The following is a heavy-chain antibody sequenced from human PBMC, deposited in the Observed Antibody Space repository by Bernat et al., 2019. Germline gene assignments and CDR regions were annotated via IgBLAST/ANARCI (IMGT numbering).Heavy chain of an antibody. CDR3: ARDHRFNYYGSGSYNYYMDV. D-gene: IGHD3-10*01. Sequence: QVQLVESGGGVVQPGRSLRLSCAASGFTFSSYAMHWVRQAPGKGLEWVAVISYDGSNKYYADSVKGRFTISRDNSKNTLYLQMNSLRAEDTAVYYRARDHRFNYYGSGSYNYYMDVWGKGTTVTVSS. CDR1: GFTFSSYA. V-gene: IGHV3-30*01. J-gene: IGHJ6*03. CDR2: ISYDGSNK.